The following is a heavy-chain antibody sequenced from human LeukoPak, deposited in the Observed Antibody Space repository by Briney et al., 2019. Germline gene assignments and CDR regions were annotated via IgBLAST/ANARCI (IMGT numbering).Heavy chain of an antibody. CDR3: ARGRYSSSWYNSYYFDY. CDR1: GFTFSSYA. V-gene: IGHV3-30-3*01. CDR2: TSYDGSNK. Sequence: GRSLRLSCAASGFTFSSYAMHWVRQAPGKGLEWVAVTSYDGSNKYYADSVKGRFTISRDNSKNTLYLQMNSLRAEDTAVYYCARGRYSSSWYNSYYFDYWGQGTLVTVSS. J-gene: IGHJ4*02. D-gene: IGHD6-13*01.